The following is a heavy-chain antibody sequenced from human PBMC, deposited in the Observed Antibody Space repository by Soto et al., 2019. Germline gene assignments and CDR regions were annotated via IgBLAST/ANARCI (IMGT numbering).Heavy chain of an antibody. CDR1: GFAFSTYA. J-gene: IGHJ4*02. D-gene: IGHD2-2*01. CDR2: ISYDGSNK. CDR3: ARDRPSPYCSSTSCSSYFDY. V-gene: IGHV3-30-3*01. Sequence: GGSLRLSCAASGFAFSTYAMQWVRQAPGKGLEWVAVISYDGSNKYYADSVKGRFTISRDNSKNTLYLQMNSLRAEDTAVYYCARDRPSPYCSSTSCSSYFDYWGQGTLVTVSS.